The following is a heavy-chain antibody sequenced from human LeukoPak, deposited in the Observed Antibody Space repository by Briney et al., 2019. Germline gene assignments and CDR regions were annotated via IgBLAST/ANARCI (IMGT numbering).Heavy chain of an antibody. J-gene: IGHJ4*02. CDR1: GGSISSYY. V-gene: IGHV4-59*08. CDR3: ARLSSSCSADY. Sequence: ASETLSLTCTVSGGSISSYYWSWIRRPPGKGLEWIGYIYYSGSTNYNPSLKSRVTISVDTSKNQFSLKLSSVTAADTAVYYCARLSSSCSADYWGQGTLVTVSS. D-gene: IGHD6-13*01. CDR2: IYYSGST.